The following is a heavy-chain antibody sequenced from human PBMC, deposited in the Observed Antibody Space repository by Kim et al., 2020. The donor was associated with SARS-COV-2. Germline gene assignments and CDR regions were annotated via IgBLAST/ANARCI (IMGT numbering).Heavy chain of an antibody. J-gene: IGHJ6*02. CDR3: ARDWGYCSGGSCYVTNYYGMDV. Sequence: GGSLRLSCAASGFTFSSYWMSWVRQAPGKGLEWVANIKQDGSEKYYVDSVKGRFTISRDNAKNSLYLQMNSLRAEDTAVYYCARDWGYCSGGSCYVTNYYGMDVWGQGTTVTVSS. V-gene: IGHV3-7*01. D-gene: IGHD2-15*01. CDR1: GFTFSSYW. CDR2: IKQDGSEK.